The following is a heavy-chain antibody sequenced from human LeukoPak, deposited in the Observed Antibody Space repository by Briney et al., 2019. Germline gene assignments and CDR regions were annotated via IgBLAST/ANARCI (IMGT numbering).Heavy chain of an antibody. CDR2: IYPGDSET. D-gene: IGHD6-13*01. CDR1: GYTFSDYW. CDR3: ARPYSSSWFAFDI. Sequence: GESLKISCKASGYTFSDYWIGWVRHMPGKGLEWMTIIYPGDSETRYSPSLQGQVTISADKSISTAYLQWSSLKASDPAMYYCARPYSSSWFAFDIWGQGTMVTVSS. J-gene: IGHJ3*02. V-gene: IGHV5-51*01.